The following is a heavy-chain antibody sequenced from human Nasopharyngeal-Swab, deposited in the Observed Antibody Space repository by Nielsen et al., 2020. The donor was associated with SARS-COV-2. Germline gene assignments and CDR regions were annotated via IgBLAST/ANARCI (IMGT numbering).Heavy chain of an antibody. Sequence: SKTLSLTCAVYGGSFSGYYWSWIRQPPGKGLEWIGEINHSGSTNYNPSLKSRVTISVDTSKNQFSLKLSSVTAADTAVYYCARHVRFLEWLLYQYWFDPWGQGTLVTVSS. CDR3: ARHVRFLEWLLYQYWFDP. D-gene: IGHD3-3*01. CDR2: INHSGST. CDR1: GGSFSGYY. V-gene: IGHV4-34*01. J-gene: IGHJ5*02.